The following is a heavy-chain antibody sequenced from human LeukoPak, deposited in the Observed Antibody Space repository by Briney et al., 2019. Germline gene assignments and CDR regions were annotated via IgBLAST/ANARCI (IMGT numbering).Heavy chain of an antibody. CDR1: GYTFTDYY. D-gene: IGHD1-1*01. CDR2: INPNSGGT. CDR3: ARDWGTSPTYYFDY. V-gene: IGHV1-2*02. Sequence: ASLKVSCKASGYTFTDYYMHWVRQAPGHGLEWMGWINPNSGGTNYAQKFQGRVTMTRDTSISTAYMELSRLRSDDTAVYYCARDWGTSPTYYFDYWGQGTLVTVSS. J-gene: IGHJ4*02.